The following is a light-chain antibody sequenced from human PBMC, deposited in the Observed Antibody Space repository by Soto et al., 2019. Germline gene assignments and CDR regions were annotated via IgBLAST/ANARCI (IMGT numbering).Light chain of an antibody. CDR2: GNS. V-gene: IGLV1-40*01. Sequence: QSVLTQPPSVSGAPGQRVTISCTGSSSNIGAGYDVHGYQQLPGTAPKLLIYGNSNRPSGVPDRFSGSKSGTSASLAITGLRAEDEADYFCQSYDSSLSGWVFGGGTKLTVL. J-gene: IGLJ3*02. CDR1: SSNIGAGYD. CDR3: QSYDSSLSGWV.